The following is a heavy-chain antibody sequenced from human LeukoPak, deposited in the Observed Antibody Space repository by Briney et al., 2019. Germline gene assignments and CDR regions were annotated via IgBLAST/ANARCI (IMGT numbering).Heavy chain of an antibody. CDR3: GRGTLSYAGMDV. D-gene: IGHD1-7*01. CDR1: GFTFRSHW. CDR2: INPDGSLT. Sequence: PGGSLRLSCAASGFTFRSHWMDWVGEAPGEGLVWVSRINPDGSLTDYAGSVTGRFTISRDNAKNTMYLEMNSLRAEDTAVYYCGRGTLSYAGMDVWGQGTTVIVSS. J-gene: IGHJ6*02. V-gene: IGHV3-74*01.